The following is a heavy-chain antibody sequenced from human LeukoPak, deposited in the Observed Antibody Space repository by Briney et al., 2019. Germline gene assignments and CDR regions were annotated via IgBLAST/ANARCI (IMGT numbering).Heavy chain of an antibody. D-gene: IGHD1-1*01. CDR2: INHSGST. CDR3: ARGGNTTDNNWFDP. V-gene: IGHV4-34*01. J-gene: IGHJ5*02. CDR1: GGSFSGYY. Sequence: SETLSLTCAVYGGSFSGYYWSWIRQPPGKGLEWIEEINHSGSTNYNPSLKSRVTISVDTSKNQFSLKLSSVTAADTAVYYCARGGNTTDNNWFDPWGQGTLVTVSS.